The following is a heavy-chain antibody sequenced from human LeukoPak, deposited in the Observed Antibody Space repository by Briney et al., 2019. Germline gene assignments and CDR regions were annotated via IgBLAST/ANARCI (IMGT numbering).Heavy chain of an antibody. CDR1: GFPFCSYA. CDR2: ISGRGGRT. D-gene: IGHD3-16*01. Sequence: GGSVTLLCGAWGFPFCSYAMLGARQPRGRAVEWVSGISGRGGRTDYADSVKGRFTISRDNSKNTLSLQLNSLRGEDTAVYYCAKDRDGGVTTRAKGFDYWGQGTLVTVSS. V-gene: IGHV3-23*01. J-gene: IGHJ4*02. CDR3: AKDRDGGVTTRAKGFDY.